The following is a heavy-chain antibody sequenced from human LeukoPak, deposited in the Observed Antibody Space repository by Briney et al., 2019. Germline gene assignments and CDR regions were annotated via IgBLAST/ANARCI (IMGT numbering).Heavy chain of an antibody. V-gene: IGHV4-59*01. CDR2: IYYSGST. CDR3: ANTYNWNDV. Sequence: PSETLSLTCTVYGGSMSSFYWSWIRQPPGKGLEWIGYIYYSGSTNYNPSLKSRVTISIDTSKNQFSLKLSSVTAADTAVYYCANTYNWNDVWGQGTLVTVSS. J-gene: IGHJ5*02. CDR1: GGSMSSFY.